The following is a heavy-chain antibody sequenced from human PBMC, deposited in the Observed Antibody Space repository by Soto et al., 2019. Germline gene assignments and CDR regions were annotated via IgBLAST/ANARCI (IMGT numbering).Heavy chain of an antibody. CDR3: ARDPFGATTY. Sequence: EVQLVESGGGLVQPGGSLRLSCAACGFTFSGYWMHSVRQVPGKGLVWVSRIKGDGSSTSYADSVKGRFTISRDNAKNTLYLQMNSLRAEDTAVYYCARDPFGATTYWGQGTLVTVSS. J-gene: IGHJ4*02. CDR1: GFTFSGYW. V-gene: IGHV3-74*01. D-gene: IGHD1-26*01. CDR2: IKGDGSST.